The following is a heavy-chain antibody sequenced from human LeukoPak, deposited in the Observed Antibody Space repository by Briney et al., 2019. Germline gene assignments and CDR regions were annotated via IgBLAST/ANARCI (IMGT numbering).Heavy chain of an antibody. J-gene: IGHJ2*01. CDR1: GFTFSNYA. Sequence: GRSLRPSSAASGFTFSNYATQWVRQAPGKGLEWVAVISYDVINKYYADSVKGRFTISRDHAKNSLYLQMNSLRAGDTAVYYCERSALYYGDHYWYFDLWGRGTLVTVSS. D-gene: IGHD4-17*01. CDR3: ERSALYYGDHYWYFDL. CDR2: ISYDVINK. V-gene: IGHV3-30*14.